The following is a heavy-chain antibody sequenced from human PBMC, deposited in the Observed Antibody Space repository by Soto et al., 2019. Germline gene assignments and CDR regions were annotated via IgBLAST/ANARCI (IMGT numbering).Heavy chain of an antibody. D-gene: IGHD2-15*01. CDR1: GYIFVNYG. CDR3: GVVDNYVTPTPQDV. CDR2: ISPYSGNT. V-gene: IGHV1-18*01. Sequence: QVQLVQSGDEVRKPGSSVKVSCKASGYIFVNYGIAWVRQAPGQALEWMGWISPYSGNTHYASKVQGRLTMTTDTTTRTAYMDLGSLTSDETAVYYFGVVDNYVTPTPQDVWGQGTTVTFSS. J-gene: IGHJ6*02.